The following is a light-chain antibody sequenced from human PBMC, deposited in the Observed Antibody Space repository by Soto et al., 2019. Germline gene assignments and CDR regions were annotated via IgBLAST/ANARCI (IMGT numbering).Light chain of an antibody. CDR1: SSNIGAGYD. CDR3: QSYDSSLSGYV. V-gene: IGLV1-40*01. J-gene: IGLJ1*01. Sequence: QSVLTQQPSVSGAPGQRVTISCTGSSSNIGAGYDVHWYQQLPGTAPKVLIYGNSNRPSGVPDRFSGSKSGTSASLAITGLQAEDEADYYCQSYDSSLSGYVFGTGTKLTVL. CDR2: GNS.